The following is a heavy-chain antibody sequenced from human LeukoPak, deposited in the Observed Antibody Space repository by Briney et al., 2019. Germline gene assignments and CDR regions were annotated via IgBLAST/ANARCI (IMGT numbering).Heavy chain of an antibody. D-gene: IGHD3-3*01. J-gene: IGHJ6*03. CDR2: IYHSGST. CDR1: GYSISSGYY. CDR3: ARSPLLDFWSGYYEDYYYYMDV. V-gene: IGHV4-38-2*01. Sequence: SETLSLTCAVSGYSISSGYYWGWIRQPPGKGLEWIGSIYHSGSTYYNPSLKSRVTISVDTSKNQFSLKLSSVIAADTAVYYCARSPLLDFWSGYYEDYYYYMDVWGKGTTVTVSS.